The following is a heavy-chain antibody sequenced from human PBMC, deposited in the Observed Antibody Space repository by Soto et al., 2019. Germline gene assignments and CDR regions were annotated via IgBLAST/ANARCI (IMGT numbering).Heavy chain of an antibody. Sequence: QMQLIQSGAEVKKSGSSVKVTCKASGGTFSSDSISWVRQAPGEGLEWMGGVIPLFGTANYAQKFEGRVTITADESTSTAYMELSSLRSDDTAVYYSARVHMIVVVGERYHYKGLDVWGQGTAVTVSS. V-gene: IGHV1-69*01. CDR2: VIPLFGTA. J-gene: IGHJ6*02. CDR1: GGTFSSDS. CDR3: ARVHMIVVVGERYHYKGLDV. D-gene: IGHD3-22*01.